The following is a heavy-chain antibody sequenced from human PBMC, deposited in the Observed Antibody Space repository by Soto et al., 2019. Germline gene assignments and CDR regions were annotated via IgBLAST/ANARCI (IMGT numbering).Heavy chain of an antibody. J-gene: IGHJ6*02. V-gene: IGHV2-5*02. Sequence: QITLKESGPTLVKPTQTLTLTCTFSAFSLSTGGVGVGWIRQPPGKALEWLALIYWDDDKRYSPSLRSRLTITKDTSTNQVVLTMTNMDPVDTATYYCIQSRCGGDCLQSYASYYYYGMDVWGQGTTVTFSS. D-gene: IGHD2-21*02. CDR3: IQSRCGGDCLQSYASYYYYGMDV. CDR1: AFSLSTGGVG. CDR2: IYWDDDK.